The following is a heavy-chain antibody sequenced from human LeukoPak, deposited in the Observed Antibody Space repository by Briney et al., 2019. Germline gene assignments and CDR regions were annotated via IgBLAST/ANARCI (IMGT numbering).Heavy chain of an antibody. D-gene: IGHD5-24*01. CDR2: IIPILALR. Sequence: SVTVSFKATVGTVSSYAISWLRPASAQGLEWMGRIIPILALRNNAQKFKGRVTLTADNPTSTAYMELRSLRSENTAVYYCARSRDGYNYYFNSWGQGTLVT. J-gene: IGHJ4*02. CDR1: VGTVSSYA. V-gene: IGHV1-69*04. CDR3: ARSRDGYNYYFNS.